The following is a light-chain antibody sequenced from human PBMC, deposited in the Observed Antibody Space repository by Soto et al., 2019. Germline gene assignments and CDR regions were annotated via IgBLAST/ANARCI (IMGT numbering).Light chain of an antibody. CDR3: QTWGTGIRV. J-gene: IGLJ1*01. V-gene: IGLV4-69*01. CDR2: LNSDGSH. Sequence: QLVLTQSPSASASLGASVKLTCTLSSGHSSYAIAWHQQQPEKGPRSLMKLNSDGSHSKGDGIPDRLSGSSSGAERYLTIASLQSEDEADYYCQTWGTGIRVFGTGTKVTVL. CDR1: SGHSSYA.